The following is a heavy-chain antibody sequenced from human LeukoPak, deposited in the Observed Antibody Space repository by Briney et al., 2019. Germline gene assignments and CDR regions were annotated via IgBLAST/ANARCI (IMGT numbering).Heavy chain of an antibody. CDR3: AKDYYYDSSGYFDY. V-gene: IGHV3-30*02. CDR2: IRYDGNNK. D-gene: IGHD3-22*01. CDR1: GFTFSSYG. J-gene: IGHJ4*02. Sequence: GGSLRLSCAASGFTFSSYGMRWVRQAPGKGLEWVAFIRYDGNNKNYADSVKGRFTISRDNSKNTLYLQMNSLRAEDTAVYYCAKDYYYDSSGYFDYWGQGTLVTVSS.